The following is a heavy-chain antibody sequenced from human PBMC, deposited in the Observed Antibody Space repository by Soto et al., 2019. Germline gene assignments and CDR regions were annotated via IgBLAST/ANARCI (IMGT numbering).Heavy chain of an antibody. CDR3: ARNPYYDILTGYSIPGGYFDY. V-gene: IGHV1-2*04. D-gene: IGHD3-9*01. CDR2: INPNSGDT. Sequence: ASVKVSCKASGYTFTDYYIHWVRQAPGQGLEWMGWINPNSGDTNYAQKFRGWVTMTRDTSTSTVYMELSSLRSEDTAVYYCARNPYYDILTGYSIPGGYFDYWGQGTLVTVSS. CDR1: GYTFTDYY. J-gene: IGHJ4*02.